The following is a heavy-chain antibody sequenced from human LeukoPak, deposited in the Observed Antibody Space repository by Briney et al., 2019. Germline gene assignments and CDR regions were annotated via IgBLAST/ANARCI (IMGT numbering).Heavy chain of an antibody. CDR1: GFTFSSYS. Sequence: GGSLRLSCAASGFTFSSYSVNWVRQAPGKGLEWVSYISSSTNTIHYADSVKGRFTISRDNSKNTLYLQMNSLRAEDTAVYYCAKDRVTAAGYYFDYWGQGTLVTVSS. CDR2: ISSSTNTI. CDR3: AKDRVTAAGYYFDY. D-gene: IGHD6-13*01. J-gene: IGHJ4*02. V-gene: IGHV3-48*01.